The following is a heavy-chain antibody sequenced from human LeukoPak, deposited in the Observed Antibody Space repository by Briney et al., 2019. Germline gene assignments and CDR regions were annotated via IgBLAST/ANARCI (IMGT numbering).Heavy chain of an antibody. Sequence: PSETLSLTCAVYGGSFSGYYWSWIRQPPGKGLEWIGEINHSGSTNYNPSLKSRVTISVDTSKNQFSLKLSSVTAADTAVYYCARGLGGGRRNFDYWGQGTLVTVSS. J-gene: IGHJ4*02. D-gene: IGHD3-16*01. CDR3: ARGLGGGRRNFDY. CDR1: GGSFSGYY. V-gene: IGHV4-34*01. CDR2: INHSGST.